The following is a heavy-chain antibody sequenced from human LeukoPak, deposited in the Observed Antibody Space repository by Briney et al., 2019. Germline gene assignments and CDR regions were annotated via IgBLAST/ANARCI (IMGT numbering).Heavy chain of an antibody. CDR3: AKAPLLWFGEYYFDY. J-gene: IGHJ4*02. Sequence: GGSLRLSCAASGFTFSSYAMSWVRQAPGKGLEWVSAIRGSGGSTYYADSVKGRFTISRDNSKNTLYLQMNSLRAEDTAVYYCAKAPLLWFGEYYFDYWGQGTLVTVSS. V-gene: IGHV3-23*01. CDR1: GFTFSSYA. CDR2: IRGSGGST. D-gene: IGHD3-10*01.